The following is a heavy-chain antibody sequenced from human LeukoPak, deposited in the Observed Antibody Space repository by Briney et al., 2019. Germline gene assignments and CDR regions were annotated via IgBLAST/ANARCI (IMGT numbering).Heavy chain of an antibody. Sequence: SETLSLICSVSGESMSGRTFYWGWLRQPPGKGLEWIGSIYYSGSTYYNPSLKSRVTISIDTSKNHFSLKLSSVTAADTALYYCVRPGSHGPSPFDSWGQGTLVTVSS. CDR2: IYYSGST. D-gene: IGHD5-18*01. V-gene: IGHV4-39*02. CDR3: VRPGSHGPSPFDS. CDR1: GESMSGRTFY. J-gene: IGHJ4*02.